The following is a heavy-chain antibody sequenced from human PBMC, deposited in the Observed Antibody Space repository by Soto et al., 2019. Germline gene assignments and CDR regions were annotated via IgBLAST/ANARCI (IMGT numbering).Heavy chain of an antibody. CDR2: IYTSGST. CDR3: ARDPLIYYYYGMDV. D-gene: IGHD3-16*01. J-gene: IGHJ6*02. V-gene: IGHV4-4*07. CDR1: GGSISSYY. Sequence: SETLSLTCTVSGGSISSYYWRWIRQPAGKGLEWIGRIYTSGSTNYNPSLKSRVTMSVDTSKNQFSLKLSSVTAADTAVYYCARDPLIYYYYGMDVWGQGTTVTVSS.